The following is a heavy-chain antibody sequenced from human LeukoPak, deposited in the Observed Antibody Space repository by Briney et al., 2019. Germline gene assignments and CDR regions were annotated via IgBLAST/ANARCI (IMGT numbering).Heavy chain of an antibody. CDR3: ARSLVVGGTYPYH. D-gene: IGHD1-26*01. CDR2: ISSSGSTI. CDR1: GFTFSSYE. J-gene: IGHJ5*02. V-gene: IGHV3-48*03. Sequence: GGSLRLSCAASGFTFSSYEMNWVRQAPGKGLEWVSYISSSGSTIYYADSVKGRFTISRDNAKNSMYLQLNSLRIEDTAVYYCARSLVVGGTYPYHWGQGTLVTVSS.